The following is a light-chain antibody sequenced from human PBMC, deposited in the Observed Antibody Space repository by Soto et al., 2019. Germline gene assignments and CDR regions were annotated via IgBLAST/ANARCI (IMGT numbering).Light chain of an antibody. J-gene: IGKJ4*01. CDR2: GAS. CDR1: QSVNIY. Sequence: EIVMTQSPATLSVSPGESATLSCRASQSVNIYLAWYQQKPGQAPRLLIFGASSRATGIPARFSGSGSGKEFNLTISSLQSEDFAVYFCQQYDDWLRLTFGGGTKVDIK. CDR3: QQYDDWLRLT. V-gene: IGKV3-15*01.